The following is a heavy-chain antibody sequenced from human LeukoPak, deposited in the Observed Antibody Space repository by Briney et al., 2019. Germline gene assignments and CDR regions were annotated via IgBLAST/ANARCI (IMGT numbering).Heavy chain of an antibody. D-gene: IGHD1-14*01. CDR3: ARVAFSGAVDY. CDR2: INHSGST. J-gene: IGHJ4*02. CDR1: GGSFSGYY. V-gene: IGHV4-34*01. Sequence: SSETLSLTCAVYGGSFSGYYWSWIRQPPGKGLEWIGEINHSGSTNYNPSLKSRVTISVDTSKNQFSLKLSSVTAADTAVYYCARVAFSGAVDYWGQGTLVTVSS.